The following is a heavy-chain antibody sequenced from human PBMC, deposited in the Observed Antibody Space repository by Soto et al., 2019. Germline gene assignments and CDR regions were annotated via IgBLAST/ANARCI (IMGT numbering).Heavy chain of an antibody. J-gene: IGHJ4*02. D-gene: IGHD4-4*01. V-gene: IGHV4-39*01. CDR3: VSQRTTVITQADFDY. CDR2: VYYRGRS. CDR1: GGSVTNSSYY. Sequence: SETLSLTCTVSGGSVTNSSYYWGWIRQSPGKGLEWIGSVYYRGRSYSKSSVKSRVTISVDTSKNQFSLNLNSVTASDTAVYFCVSQRTTVITQADFDYWGPGALVTVSS.